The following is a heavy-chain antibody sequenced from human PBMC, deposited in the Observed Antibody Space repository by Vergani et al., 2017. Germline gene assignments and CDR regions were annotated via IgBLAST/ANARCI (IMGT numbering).Heavy chain of an antibody. J-gene: IGHJ6*03. Sequence: EVQLVESGGGLVQPGRSLRLSCTASGFTFGDYAMSWFRQAPGKGLEWVGFIRSKAYGGTTEYAASVKGRFTISRDDSKSIAYLQMNSLKTEDTAVYYCARDEAEVVPAALAGHYYYYMDVWGKGTTVTVSS. CDR1: GFTFGDYA. V-gene: IGHV3-49*03. D-gene: IGHD2-2*01. CDR3: ARDEAEVVPAALAGHYYYYMDV. CDR2: IRSKAYGGTT.